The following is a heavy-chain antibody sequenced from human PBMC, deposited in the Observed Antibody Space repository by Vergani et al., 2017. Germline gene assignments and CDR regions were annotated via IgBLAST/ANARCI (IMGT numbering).Heavy chain of an antibody. CDR2: IWYDGTNE. J-gene: IGHJ5*02. CDR3: ARGGNGKNYLDL. Sequence: QEQLVESGGGVVQPGGSLRLSCVASGFTFTYHGIHWVRQAPGKGLEWVTFIWYDGTNEYYIDSVKGRFTISRDNSKNTVYLQMSGLRVDDTAIYYCARGGNGKNYLDLWGQGTLVIVSS. CDR1: GFTFTYHG. V-gene: IGHV3-33*01. D-gene: IGHD1-1*01.